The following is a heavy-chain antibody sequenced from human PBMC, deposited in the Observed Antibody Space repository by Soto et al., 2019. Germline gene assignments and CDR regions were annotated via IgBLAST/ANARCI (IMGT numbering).Heavy chain of an antibody. Sequence: GGSLRLSCAASGFTLSTYYMHWVRQAPGKGLEWVSAIDIAGDTYYPDSVKGRFSISRETAKNSLYLQMNSLRAGDTAVYYCARSARWLQSRYFALWGRGTLVTVSS. D-gene: IGHD4-4*01. V-gene: IGHV3-13*01. CDR1: GFTLSTYY. CDR2: IDIAGDT. CDR3: ARSARWLQSRYFAL. J-gene: IGHJ2*01.